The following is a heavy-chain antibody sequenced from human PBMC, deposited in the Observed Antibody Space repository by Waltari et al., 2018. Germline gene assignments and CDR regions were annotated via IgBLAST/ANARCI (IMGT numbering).Heavy chain of an antibody. CDR1: GGSISSGGYS. CDR2: IYHSGST. V-gene: IGHV4-30-2*01. Sequence: QLQLQESGSGLVKPSQTLSLTCAVSGGSISSGGYSWSWIRQPPGKGLEWIGYIYHSGSTYYNPSLKSRVTISVDRSKNQFSLKLSSVTAADTAVYYCARGEVVPAATDAFDIWGQGTMVTVSS. J-gene: IGHJ3*02. CDR3: ARGEVVPAATDAFDI. D-gene: IGHD2-2*01.